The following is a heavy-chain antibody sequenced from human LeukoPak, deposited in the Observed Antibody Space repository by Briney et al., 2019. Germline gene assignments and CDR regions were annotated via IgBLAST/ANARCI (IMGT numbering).Heavy chain of an antibody. D-gene: IGHD3/OR15-3a*01. CDR1: GFTFSSYA. CDR2: ISSSGGST. Sequence: PGGSLRLSCAASGFTFSSYAMSWVRQAPGKGLEWVSAISSSGGSTYYADSVKGRFTISRDNSKNTVDLQMNSLRAEDTAVYYYARDLDYYATDQWGQGTLVTVSS. CDR3: ARDLDYYATDQ. V-gene: IGHV3-23*01. J-gene: IGHJ5*02.